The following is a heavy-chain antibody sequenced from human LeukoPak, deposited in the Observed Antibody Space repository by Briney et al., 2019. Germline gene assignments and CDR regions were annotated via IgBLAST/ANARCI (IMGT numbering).Heavy chain of an antibody. CDR2: INSDGSST. CDR3: ARDQAYCSSTSCYRYFDY. D-gene: IGHD2-2*01. Sequence: PGGSLRLSCAASGFTFRSYWMHWVRQAPGKGLVWVSRINSDGSSTNYADSVKGRFTISRDNAKNTLYLQMNSLRAEDTAVYYCARDQAYCSSTSCYRYFDYWGQGTLVTVSS. CDR1: GFTFRSYW. J-gene: IGHJ4*02. V-gene: IGHV3-74*01.